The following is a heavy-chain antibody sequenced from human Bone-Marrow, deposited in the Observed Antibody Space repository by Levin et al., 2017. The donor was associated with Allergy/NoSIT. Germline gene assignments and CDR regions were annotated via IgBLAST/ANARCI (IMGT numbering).Heavy chain of an antibody. CDR2: IYYSGST. D-gene: IGHD6-19*01. CDR3: ARGRGSGWYSGYYFDY. CDR1: GGSVSSGSYY. Sequence: MSSETLSLTCTVSGGSVSSGSYYWSWIRQPPGKGLEWIGYIYYSGSTNYNPSLKSRVTISVDTSKNQFSLKLSSVTAADTAVYYCARGRGSGWYSGYYFDYWGQGTLVTVSS. V-gene: IGHV4-61*01. J-gene: IGHJ4*02.